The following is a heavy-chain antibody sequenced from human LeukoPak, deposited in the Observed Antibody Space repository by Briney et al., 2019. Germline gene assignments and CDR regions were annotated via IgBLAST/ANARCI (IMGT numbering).Heavy chain of an antibody. CDR2: INSDGSST. J-gene: IGHJ4*02. V-gene: IGHV3-74*01. CDR3: AREVSQLVRDWDY. Sequence: PGGSLRLSCAASGFTFSSYWMHWVRQAPGKGLVWVSRINSDGSSTSYADSVKGLFTISRDSAKNTLYLQMNSLRGEDTAVYYCAREVSQLVRDWDYWGQGTLVTVSS. CDR1: GFTFSSYW. D-gene: IGHD6-6*01.